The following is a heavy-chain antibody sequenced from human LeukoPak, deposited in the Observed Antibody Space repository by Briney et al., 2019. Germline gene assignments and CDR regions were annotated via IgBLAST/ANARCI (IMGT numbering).Heavy chain of an antibody. V-gene: IGHV3-21*01. CDR3: ARDGHGDGFLTGYSYFGMDV. J-gene: IGHJ6*02. Sequence: GGALRLSCAASGFSLSSYSMNWVRQAPGKGLEWVSSITISSNFIYYADSVKGRFTISRDNAKSSLFLQMNSLRAEDTAVYFCARDGHGDGFLTGYSYFGMDVWGQGTTVTVSS. D-gene: IGHD3-9*01. CDR1: GFSLSSYS. CDR2: ITISSNFI.